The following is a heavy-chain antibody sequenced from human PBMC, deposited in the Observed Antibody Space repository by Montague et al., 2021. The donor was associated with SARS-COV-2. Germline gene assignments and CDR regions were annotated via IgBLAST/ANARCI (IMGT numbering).Heavy chain of an antibody. D-gene: IGHD2-15*01. Sequence: SGTLSLTRTVSGGSISSYYWSWIRQPPGKGLEWIGYIYYSGSTNXNPSLKSRVTISVDTSKNQFSLKLSSVTAADTAVYYCARRSLGYCSGGSCYSAFDPWGQGTLVTVSS. J-gene: IGHJ5*02. V-gene: IGHV4-59*07. CDR3: ARRSLGYCSGGSCYSAFDP. CDR2: IYYSGST. CDR1: GGSISSYY.